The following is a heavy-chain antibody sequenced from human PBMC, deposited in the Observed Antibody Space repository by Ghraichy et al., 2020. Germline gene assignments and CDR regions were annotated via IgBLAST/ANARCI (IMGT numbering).Heavy chain of an antibody. D-gene: IGHD3-22*01. J-gene: IGHJ4*02. CDR1: GFTFSSYA. CDR3: AKDLQARTYYYDSSGYYDLDY. CDR2: ISGSGGST. Sequence: GGSLRLSCAASGFTFSSYAMSWVRQAPGKGLEWVSAISGSGGSTYYADSVKGRFTISRDNSKNTLYLQMNSLRAEDTAVYYCAKDLQARTYYYDSSGYYDLDYWGQGTLVTVSS. V-gene: IGHV3-23*01.